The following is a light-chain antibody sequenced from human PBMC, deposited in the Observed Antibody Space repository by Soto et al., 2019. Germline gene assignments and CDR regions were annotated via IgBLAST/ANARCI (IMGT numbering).Light chain of an antibody. CDR1: QSVSSIY. CDR2: GAS. V-gene: IGKV3-20*01. J-gene: IGKJ2*01. CDR3: QQYVRSSYT. Sequence: EIVLTQSPGTLSLSPGERATLSCMASQSVSSIYLAWYQQKPGQPPRLLIYGASSRATGIPDSFSGRWSGTDFTLTISRLEPEDFAVYYCQQYVRSSYTFGQGTKLEIK.